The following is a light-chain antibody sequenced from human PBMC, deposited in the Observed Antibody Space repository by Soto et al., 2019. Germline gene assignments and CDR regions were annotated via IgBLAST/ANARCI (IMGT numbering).Light chain of an antibody. J-gene: IGKJ5*01. CDR3: MQSTQLPPT. Sequence: DVVITQTPLSLSVAHLQPAFLSFKSSQSLLHITGETFLFWYLQKPGQSPQLLIYEVSTRVSGVPDRFSGSGSGTDFTLEISRVETDDVGIYYCMQSTQLPPTFGKGTRLEIK. V-gene: IGKV2D-29*02. CDR2: EVS. CDR1: QSLLHITGETF.